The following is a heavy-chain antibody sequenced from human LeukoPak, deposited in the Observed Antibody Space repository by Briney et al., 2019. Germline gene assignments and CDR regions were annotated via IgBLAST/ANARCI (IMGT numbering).Heavy chain of an antibody. J-gene: IGHJ5*02. V-gene: IGHV4-39*01. CDR3: ARQLAAGTRGWFDP. D-gene: IGHD6-13*01. CDR1: GGSISSSSYY. CDR2: IYYSGST. Sequence: SETLSLTCTVSGGSISSSSYYWGWIRQPPGTGLEWIGSIYYSGSTYYNPSLKSRVTISVDTSKNQFSLKLSSVTAADTAVYYCARQLAAGTRGWFDPWGQGTLVTVSS.